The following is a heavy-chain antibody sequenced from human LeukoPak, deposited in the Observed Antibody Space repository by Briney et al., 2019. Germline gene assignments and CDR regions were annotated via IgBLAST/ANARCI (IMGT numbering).Heavy chain of an antibody. V-gene: IGHV3-48*02. CDR1: GFTFSSYS. Sequence: GGSLGLSCAASGFTFSSYSMNWVRQAPGKGLEWVSYISSSSSTIYYADSVKGRFTISRDNAKNSLYLQMNSLRDEDTAVYYCARDRMGGSYFYYGMDVWGQGTTVTVSS. D-gene: IGHD3-10*01. J-gene: IGHJ6*02. CDR2: ISSSSSTI. CDR3: ARDRMGGSYFYYGMDV.